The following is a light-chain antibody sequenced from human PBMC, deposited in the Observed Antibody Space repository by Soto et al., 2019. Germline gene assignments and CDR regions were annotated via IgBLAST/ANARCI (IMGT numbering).Light chain of an antibody. CDR3: SSYGGNNYVL. CDR2: EVI. Sequence: QSVLTQPASVSGSPGQSITISCTGTSSDVGGYNYVSWYQQYPGKAPKLIIYEVIKRSSGVPDRFSGSKSGNTASLTVSGLQAEDEADYYCSSYGGNNYVLFGGGTKVTVL. V-gene: IGLV2-8*01. CDR1: SSDVGGYNY. J-gene: IGLJ3*02.